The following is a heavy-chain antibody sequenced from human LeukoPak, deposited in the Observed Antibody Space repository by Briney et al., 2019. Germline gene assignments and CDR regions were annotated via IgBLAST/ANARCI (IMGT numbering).Heavy chain of an antibody. CDR1: GFTLSSYW. J-gene: IGHJ4*02. CDR2: INSDGSTT. CDR3: ARESRSNYDLWSAYHFDY. Sequence: GGSLRLSCAASGFTLSSYWMHWVRQAPGKGLVWVSRINSDGSTTSYADSVKGRFTISRDTAKNTLYLQMNSLRAEDTAVYYCARESRSNYDLWSAYHFDYWGQGTLVTVSS. D-gene: IGHD3-3*01. V-gene: IGHV3-74*01.